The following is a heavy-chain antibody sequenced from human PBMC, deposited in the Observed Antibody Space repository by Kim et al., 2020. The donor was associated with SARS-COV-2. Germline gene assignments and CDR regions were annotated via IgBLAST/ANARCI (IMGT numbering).Heavy chain of an antibody. J-gene: IGHJ5*02. V-gene: IGHV4-39*01. D-gene: IGHD3-3*01. CDR2: IYYSGST. CDR3: ARHIPSRTTVFGVIVSPNWFDP. CDR1: GASISSSSYY. Sequence: SETLSLTCTVSGASISSSSYYWAWIRQPPGKRLEWIGSIYYSGSTYSNSSLKSRVNMSVDTSKNQFSLKLSSVTAADTSVYYCARHIPSRTTVFGVIVSPNWFDPWGQGTLVTVSS.